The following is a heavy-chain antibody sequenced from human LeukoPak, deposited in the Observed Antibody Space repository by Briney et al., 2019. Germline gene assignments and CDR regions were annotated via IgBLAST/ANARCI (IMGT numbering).Heavy chain of an antibody. J-gene: IGHJ4*02. V-gene: IGHV1-2*06. CDR1: GYTFTGYY. CDR2: INPNSGGT. D-gene: IGHD3-22*01. CDR3: AREYYYDSSGYFRAFDY. Sequence: ASVKVSCKASGYTFTGYYMHWVRRAPGQGLEWMGRINPNSGGTNYAQKFQGRVSMTRDTSISTAYMELSRLRSDDTAVYYCAREYYYDSSGYFRAFDYWGQGTLVTVSS.